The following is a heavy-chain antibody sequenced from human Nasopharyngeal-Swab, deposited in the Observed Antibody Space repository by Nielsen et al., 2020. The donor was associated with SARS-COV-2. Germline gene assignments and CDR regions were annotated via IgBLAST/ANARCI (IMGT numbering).Heavy chain of an antibody. CDR2: IIPIFGTA. J-gene: IGHJ6*02. CDR3: ARGGYYGSGSYFHYYYGMDV. Sequence: SVKVSCKASGGTFSSYAISWVRQAPGQGLEWMGGIIPIFGTANYAQKFQGRVTITADESTSIAYMELSSLRSEDTAVYYCARGGYYGSGSYFHYYYGMDVWGQGTTVTVSS. D-gene: IGHD3-10*01. V-gene: IGHV1-69*13. CDR1: GGTFSSYA.